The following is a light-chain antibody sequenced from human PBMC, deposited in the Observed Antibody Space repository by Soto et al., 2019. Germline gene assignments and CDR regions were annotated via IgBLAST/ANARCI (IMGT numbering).Light chain of an antibody. CDR2: AAS. J-gene: IGKJ1*01. V-gene: IGKV1-8*01. CDR1: QGISSY. Sequence: AILMTQSPSSLSSSTGDIFTITCRASQGISSYLAWYQQKPGKAPKLLIYAASTLQSGVPSRFSGSGSGTDFTLTISSLQPDDFATYYCQQYNSYSTFGQGTKVDIK. CDR3: QQYNSYST.